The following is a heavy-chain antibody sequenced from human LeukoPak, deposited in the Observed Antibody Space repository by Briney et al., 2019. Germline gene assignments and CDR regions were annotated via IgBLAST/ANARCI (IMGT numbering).Heavy chain of an antibody. CDR3: ARDSHRRYDILTGYSEPYFDY. CDR2: IYSGGST. V-gene: IGHV3-53*01. J-gene: IGHJ4*02. D-gene: IGHD3-9*01. Sequence: GGSLRLSCAASGFTVSSNYMSWVRQAPGKGLEWVSVIYSGGSTYYADSVKGRFTISRDNSKNTLYLQMNSLRAEDTAVYYCARDSHRRYDILTGYSEPYFDYWGQGTLVTVSS. CDR1: GFTVSSNY.